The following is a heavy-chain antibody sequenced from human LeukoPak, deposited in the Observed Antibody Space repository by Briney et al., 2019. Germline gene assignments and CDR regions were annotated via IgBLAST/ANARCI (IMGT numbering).Heavy chain of an antibody. D-gene: IGHD4-17*01. V-gene: IGHV1-18*01. Sequence: SVKVSCKASGYTFTSYPISWVRQAPGQGLEWMGWITTYNGNTNYAQKLQGRVTMTTDTSTSTAYMDLRGLRSDDTAVYYCARGYDYGDYVGDFDYWGQGTLVTVSS. J-gene: IGHJ4*02. CDR3: ARGYDYGDYVGDFDY. CDR2: ITTYNGNT. CDR1: GYTFTSYP.